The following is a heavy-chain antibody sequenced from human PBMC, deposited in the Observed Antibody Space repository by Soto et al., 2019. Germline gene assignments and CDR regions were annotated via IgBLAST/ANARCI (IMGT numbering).Heavy chain of an antibody. V-gene: IGHV3-15*07. CDR1: RFNFCAAW. CDR2: IKPISEGGTT. D-gene: IGHD6-25*01. J-gene: IGHJ4*02. Sequence: GGSLRLSCVASRFNFCAAWLNWVRQIPGKGLEWVGRIKPISEGGTTAYAEAVKGRFTISRDDSKNALHLQMDSLKTEDSAVYYCTTVPHSSGPTWGLGTLVTVSS. CDR3: TTVPHSSGPT.